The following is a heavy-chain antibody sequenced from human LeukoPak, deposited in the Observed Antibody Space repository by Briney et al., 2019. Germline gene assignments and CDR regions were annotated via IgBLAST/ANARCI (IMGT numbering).Heavy chain of an antibody. CDR1: GGSISSGGYS. V-gene: IGHV4-30-2*01. J-gene: IGHJ4*02. CDR3: ARVRYSYGLNYFDY. D-gene: IGHD5-18*01. Sequence: SETLSLTCAVSGGSISSGGYSWSWIRQPPGKGLEWIGYIYHSGSTYYHPSLKSRVTISVDRSKNQFSLKLSSVTAADTAVYYCARVRYSYGLNYFDYWGQGTLVTVSS. CDR2: IYHSGST.